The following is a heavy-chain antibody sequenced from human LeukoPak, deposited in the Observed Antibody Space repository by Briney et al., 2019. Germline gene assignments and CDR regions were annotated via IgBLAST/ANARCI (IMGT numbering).Heavy chain of an antibody. CDR3: ARVRASAY. J-gene: IGHJ4*02. CDR1: GFTFSSYS. V-gene: IGHV3-48*01. D-gene: IGHD1-26*01. CDR2: ISSSSSTI. Sequence: GGSLRLSCAASGFTFSSYSMNWVRQAPGKGREWVSYISSSSSTIYYADSVKGRFTISRDNAKNSLYLQMNSLRAEDTAVYYCARVRASAYWGQGTLVTVSS.